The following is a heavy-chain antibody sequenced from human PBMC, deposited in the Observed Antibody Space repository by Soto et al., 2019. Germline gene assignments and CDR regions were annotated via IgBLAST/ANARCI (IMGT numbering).Heavy chain of an antibody. CDR2: VYSDGAT. CDR3: ARPLGARHAYDI. CDR1: GFSVSRNY. Sequence: EVQLVESGGGLVQPGGSLRLSCTVSGFSVSRNYMNWVRQAPGKGLAWVSVVYSDGATDYADSVKGRFTISTDNLKNTVYLQMNDLRAEDTALYYCARPLGARHAYDIWGQGTMVTVSS. J-gene: IGHJ3*02. D-gene: IGHD1-26*01. V-gene: IGHV3-66*01.